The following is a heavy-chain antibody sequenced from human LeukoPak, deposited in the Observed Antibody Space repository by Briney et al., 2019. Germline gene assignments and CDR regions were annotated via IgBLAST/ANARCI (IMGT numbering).Heavy chain of an antibody. CDR2: INPPGGGT. CDR1: VYTFTGYY. CDR3: AREATGDLSFDH. V-gene: IGHV1-2*02. Sequence: ASVKVSCEASVYTFTGYYLRWVRQAPGQGLEWMGSINPPGGGTNYAQQFQGRVTMTRDTSITAAYMELSRLTSDDTAVYFCAREATGDLSFDHWGQGTLVTVPS. J-gene: IGHJ4*02. D-gene: IGHD3-10*01.